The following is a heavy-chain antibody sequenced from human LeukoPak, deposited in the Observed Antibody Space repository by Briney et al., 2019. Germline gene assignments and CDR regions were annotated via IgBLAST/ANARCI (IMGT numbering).Heavy chain of an antibody. D-gene: IGHD6-13*01. CDR1: GDSITSYY. J-gene: IGHJ4*02. CDR2: IYYSGST. CDR3: ARVGGSTWYFGY. Sequence: PSETLSLTCTVSGDSITSYYWSWIRQPPGKGLDGIGYIYYSGSTNYNPSLKSRVTMSVDTSKNQFSLKLSSVAAADAAVYYCARVGGSTWYFGYWGQGTLVTVSS. V-gene: IGHV4-59*01.